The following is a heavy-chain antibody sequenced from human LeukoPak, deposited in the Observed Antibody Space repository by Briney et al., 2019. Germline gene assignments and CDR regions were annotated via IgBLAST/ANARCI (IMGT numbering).Heavy chain of an antibody. Sequence: SGRSLRLSCAASGFTFSSYGMHWVRQAPGKGLEWVAVIWYDGSNKYYADSVKGRFTISRDNSKNTLYLQMNSLRAEDTAVYYCARDLDYYGSGTTGDYWGQGTLVTVSS. CDR3: ARDLDYYGSGTTGDY. J-gene: IGHJ4*02. CDR2: IWYDGSNK. D-gene: IGHD3-10*01. CDR1: GFTFSSYG. V-gene: IGHV3-33*01.